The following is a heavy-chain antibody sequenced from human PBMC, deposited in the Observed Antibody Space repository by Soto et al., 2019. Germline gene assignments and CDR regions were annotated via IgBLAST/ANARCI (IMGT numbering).Heavy chain of an antibody. D-gene: IGHD2-21*01. V-gene: IGHV4-59*01. CDR2: IHYSGTT. J-gene: IGHJ4*02. CDR1: GTSISSYY. CDR3: ASARKGPRVEEGFDF. Sequence: PSETLSLTCTVSGTSISSYYWSWIRQPPGKGLEWIANIHYSGTTNYNPSLKSRVTISVDTSKNQFSLKLSSVTAADTAVYYCASARKGPRVEEGFDFWGQGSLVTVSS.